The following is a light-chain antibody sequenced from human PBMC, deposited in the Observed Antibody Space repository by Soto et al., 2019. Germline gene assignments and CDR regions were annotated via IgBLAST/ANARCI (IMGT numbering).Light chain of an antibody. J-gene: IGKJ1*01. CDR1: QSVSSNY. CDR3: QHYGTT. Sequence: EIVLTQSPGTLSLSPGERATLSCRASQSVSSNYLAWYQQKPGQAPKVLIYRASIRATGIPDRFTGSGSGTDFTLTISRLEPEDFAVYYCQHYGTTFGQGTKV. CDR2: RAS. V-gene: IGKV3-20*01.